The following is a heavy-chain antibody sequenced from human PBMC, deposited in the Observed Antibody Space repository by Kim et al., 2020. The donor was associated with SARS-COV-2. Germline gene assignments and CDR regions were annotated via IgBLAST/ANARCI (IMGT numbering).Heavy chain of an antibody. D-gene: IGHD1-26*01. V-gene: IGHV3-9*01. CDR3: AKDWSDSDYYFDY. CDR2: ISWNSGSI. Sequence: GGSLRLSCAASGFTFDDYAMHWVRQAPGKGLEWVSGISWNSGSIGYADSVKGRFTISRDNAKNSLYLQMNSLRAEDTALYYCAKDWSDSDYYFDYWGQGTLVTVSS. J-gene: IGHJ4*02. CDR1: GFTFDDYA.